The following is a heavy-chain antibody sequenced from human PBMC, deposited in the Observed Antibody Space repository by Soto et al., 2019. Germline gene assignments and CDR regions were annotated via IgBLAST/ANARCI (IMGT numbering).Heavy chain of an antibody. Sequence: SETLSLTCTVSGGSISSYYWSWIRQPPGKGLEWIGYIYYSGSTNYNPSLKSRVTISEDTSKNQFSLKLSSVTAADTAVYYCAREFVRPYGSGYTATPHYYYYYGMDVWGQGTTVTVSS. J-gene: IGHJ6*02. CDR2: IYYSGST. CDR1: GGSISSYY. D-gene: IGHD3-10*01. CDR3: AREFVRPYGSGYTATPHYYYYYGMDV. V-gene: IGHV4-59*01.